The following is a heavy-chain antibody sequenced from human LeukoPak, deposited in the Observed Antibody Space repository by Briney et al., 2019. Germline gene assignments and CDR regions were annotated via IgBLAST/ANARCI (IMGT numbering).Heavy chain of an antibody. Sequence: ASVKVSCKASGYTFTDYYMHWVRQAPGQGLEWMGWIDPNSGGTNYAQKFQGRVTMTRDTSISTAYMELSRLRSDDTAVFYCAREEVIAAAGPTLDYWGQGALVTVSS. CDR3: AREEVIAAAGPTLDY. CDR1: GYTFTDYY. D-gene: IGHD6-13*01. CDR2: IDPNSGGT. J-gene: IGHJ4*02. V-gene: IGHV1-2*02.